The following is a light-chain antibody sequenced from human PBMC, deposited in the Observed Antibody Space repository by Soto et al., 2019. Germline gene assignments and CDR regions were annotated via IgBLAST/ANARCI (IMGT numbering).Light chain of an antibody. J-gene: IGKJ4*01. CDR3: QQYGSAPLT. V-gene: IGKV3-20*01. CDR1: QSVNNNY. Sequence: EIVLTQSPGTLSLSPGDRATLSCRASQSVNNNYLAWYQQKPGQAPRLLIYGASRRATDIPDRFSGSGSGTDFTLTISRLEPEDFAVYSCQQYGSAPLTFGGGPKVEIK. CDR2: GAS.